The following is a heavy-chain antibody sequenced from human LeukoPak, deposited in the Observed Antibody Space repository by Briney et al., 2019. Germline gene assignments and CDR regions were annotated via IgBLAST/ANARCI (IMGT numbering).Heavy chain of an antibody. Sequence: PGGSLRLSCAASGFTFSSYAMHWVRQAPGKGLEWVAVIWYDGSNKYYADSVKGRFTIPRDNSKNTMHLQMNSLRAEDTAMYYCGRGTSGIAAAGYFDYWGQGTLVTVSS. J-gene: IGHJ4*02. V-gene: IGHV3-33*01. CDR2: IWYDGSNK. CDR3: GRGTSGIAAAGYFDY. CDR1: GFTFSSYA. D-gene: IGHD6-13*01.